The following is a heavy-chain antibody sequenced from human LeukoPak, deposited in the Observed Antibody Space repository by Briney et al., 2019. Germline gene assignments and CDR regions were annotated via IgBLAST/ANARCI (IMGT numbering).Heavy chain of an antibody. CDR2: IRSKAYGGTT. CDR3: TRGRSYYYDSSGFDY. J-gene: IGHJ4*02. D-gene: IGHD3-22*01. CDR1: GFTFGDYA. Sequence: GGSLRLSCTASGFTFGDYAMSWVRQAPGKGLEWVGFIRSKAYGGTTEYAASVKGRFTISRDDSKSIAYLQMNSLKPEDTAVYYCTRGRSYYYDSSGFDYWGQGTLVTVSS. V-gene: IGHV3-49*04.